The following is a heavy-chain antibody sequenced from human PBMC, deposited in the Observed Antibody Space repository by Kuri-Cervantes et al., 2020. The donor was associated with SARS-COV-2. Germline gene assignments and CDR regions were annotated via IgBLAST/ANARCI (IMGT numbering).Heavy chain of an antibody. V-gene: IGHV1-2*04. D-gene: IGHD3-10*01. CDR2: LNPNTGGT. J-gene: IGHJ4*02. CDR3: ARGEAARGLMVVFKWRGAGPPHF. Sequence: ASVKVSCKASGYALTDYYIHWVRQAPGQGLEWMGWLNPNTGGTNYAQKFQGWVTMTRDTSLTTAYMELTRLTPDDSAVYFCARGEAARGLMVVFKWRGAGPPHFWGQGTLVTVSS. CDR1: GYALTDYY.